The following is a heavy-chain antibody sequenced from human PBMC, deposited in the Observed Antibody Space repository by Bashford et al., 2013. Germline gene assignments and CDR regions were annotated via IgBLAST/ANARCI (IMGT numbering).Heavy chain of an antibody. J-gene: IGHJ4*02. V-gene: IGHV1-46*01. CDR3: ARDSQTASPGDFDY. CDR1: GYTFINFY. CDR2: IDSSRGST. Sequence: VASVKVSCKTSGYTFINFYMHWVRQAPGQGLEWLGLIDSSRGSTTYAQIFEGRVTMTRDMSISTVYMDLSRLRSDDTAVYYCARDSQTASPGDFDYWGQGTLVTVSS. D-gene: IGHD1-14*01.